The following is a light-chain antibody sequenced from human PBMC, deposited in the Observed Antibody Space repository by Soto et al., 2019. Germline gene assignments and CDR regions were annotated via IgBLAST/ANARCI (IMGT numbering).Light chain of an antibody. CDR2: EGS. CDR1: SCDVGNYNL. CDR3: CSYAGSFTFDV. V-gene: IGLV2-23*03. J-gene: IGLJ2*01. Sequence: QSALTQPASVSGSPGQSITISCTGTSCDVGNYNLVSWYQQFPGKAPKLIIYEGSRRPSGVSNRFSGSKSGNTASLTISGLQAEDEADYYCCSYAGSFTFDVFGGGTKLTVL.